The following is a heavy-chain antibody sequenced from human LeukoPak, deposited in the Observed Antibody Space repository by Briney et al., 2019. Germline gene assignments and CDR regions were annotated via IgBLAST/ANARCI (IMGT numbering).Heavy chain of an antibody. CDR3: AKASRGLPEYFHH. J-gene: IGHJ1*01. V-gene: IGHV3-23*01. CDR1: GFTFSSYA. Sequence: QTGGSLRLSCAASGFTFSSYAMSWVRQAPGKGLEWVSAISGSGGSTYYADSVKGRFTISRDNSKNTLFLQMNSLRGEDTAVYYCAKASRGLPEYFHHWGQGTLVTVSS. CDR2: ISGSGGST.